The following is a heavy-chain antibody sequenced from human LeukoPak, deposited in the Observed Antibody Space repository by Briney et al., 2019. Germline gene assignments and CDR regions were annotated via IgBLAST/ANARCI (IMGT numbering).Heavy chain of an antibody. V-gene: IGHV4-59*01. CDR2: IYYSGST. CDR1: GGSISSYY. Sequence: SETLSLTCTVSGGSISSYYWSWIRQPPGKGLEWIGYIYYSGSTNYNPSLKSRVTISVDTSKNQFSLKLSSVTAADTAVYYCARLRTTVNTLYYYYGMDVWGQGTTVTVSS. D-gene: IGHD4-17*01. CDR3: ARLRTTVNTLYYYYGMDV. J-gene: IGHJ6*02.